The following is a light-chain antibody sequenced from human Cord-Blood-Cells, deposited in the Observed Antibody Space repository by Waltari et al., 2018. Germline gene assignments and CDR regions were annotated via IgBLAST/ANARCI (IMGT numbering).Light chain of an antibody. V-gene: IGLV2-14*01. Sequence: QSALTQPASVSGSPGQSITISCTGTSRDVGGYNYFPWYQQHPGKAPKLMIYDVSNRPSGVSNRFSGSKSGNTASLTISGLQAEDEADYYCSSYTSSSTLCVVFGGGTKLTVL. J-gene: IGLJ2*01. CDR2: DVS. CDR3: SSYTSSSTLCVV. CDR1: SRDVGGYNY.